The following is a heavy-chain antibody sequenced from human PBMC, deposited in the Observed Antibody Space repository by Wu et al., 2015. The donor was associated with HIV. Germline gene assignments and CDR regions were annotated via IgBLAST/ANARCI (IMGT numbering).Heavy chain of an antibody. CDR1: GYNFSRFY. CDR3: AGGAYCSGGSCYYGYFQH. Sequence: QVLLVQSGAEVKKPGASVKVSCKASGYNFSRFYLHWVRRAPGQGLEWMGIIDPSTTTSNYAQKFQGRVTITADESTSTAYMELSSLRSEDTAVYYCAGGAYCSGGSCYYGYFQHWGQGTLVTVSS. CDR2: IDPSTTTS. D-gene: IGHD2-15*01. J-gene: IGHJ1*01. V-gene: IGHV1-46*01.